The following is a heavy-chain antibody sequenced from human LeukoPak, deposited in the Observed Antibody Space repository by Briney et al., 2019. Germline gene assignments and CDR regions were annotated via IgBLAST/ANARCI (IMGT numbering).Heavy chain of an antibody. Sequence: GGSLRLSCAASGFTFRNYGMSWVRQAPGKGLEWVSGISATGGGTYYADSVKGRFTISRDNSKNTLYLQMNNLRAEDTAVYYCAKDSGSGSIKVRYFDYWGQGTLVTVSS. CDR3: AKDSGSGSIKVRYFDY. J-gene: IGHJ4*02. V-gene: IGHV3-23*01. D-gene: IGHD3-10*01. CDR1: GFTFRNYG. CDR2: ISATGGGT.